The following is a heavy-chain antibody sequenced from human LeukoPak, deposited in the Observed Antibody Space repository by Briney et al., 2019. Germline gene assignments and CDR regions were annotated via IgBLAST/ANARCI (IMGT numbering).Heavy chain of an antibody. Sequence: PGGSLRLSCAASGFTFINYAMTWVRQAPGKGLEWVSTISSSAGGIYYADSVKGRFTISRDNSKNTLFLQMNNLRVEDTAIYYCANQDMATIWKWGQGALVAVSS. D-gene: IGHD5-12*01. V-gene: IGHV3-23*01. J-gene: IGHJ4*02. CDR2: ISSSAGGI. CDR1: GFTFINYA. CDR3: ANQDMATIWK.